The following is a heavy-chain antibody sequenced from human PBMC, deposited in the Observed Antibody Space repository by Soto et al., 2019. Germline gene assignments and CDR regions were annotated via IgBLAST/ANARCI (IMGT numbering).Heavy chain of an antibody. D-gene: IGHD2-15*01. Sequence: QVQLVESGGGVVQPGGSRRLSCEASRFSFSDYGMHWVRQAPGKGPEWVALIRDDGSATYYSDSVKGRFAISRDNSKNTPYLQMNRLRAEDTAVYYCATSTLTDAFDIWGQGTMVSVSS. V-gene: IGHV3-30*02. CDR3: ATSTLTDAFDI. CDR1: RFSFSDYG. J-gene: IGHJ3*02. CDR2: IRDDGSAT.